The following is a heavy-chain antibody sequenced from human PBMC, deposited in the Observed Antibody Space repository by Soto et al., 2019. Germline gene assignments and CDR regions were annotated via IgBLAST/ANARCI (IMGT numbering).Heavy chain of an antibody. CDR1: DGSISSGDYY. J-gene: IGHJ6*02. Sequence: SETLSLTCTVSDGSISSGDYYWSWVRQHPGKGLEWIGYIYHSGNTYYNPSLKSRVTISVDTSKNQLSLKLSSVTAADTAVYYCARGDILTGYRFLGMDVWGQGTTVT. V-gene: IGHV4-31*03. CDR3: ARGDILTGYRFLGMDV. CDR2: IYHSGNT. D-gene: IGHD3-9*01.